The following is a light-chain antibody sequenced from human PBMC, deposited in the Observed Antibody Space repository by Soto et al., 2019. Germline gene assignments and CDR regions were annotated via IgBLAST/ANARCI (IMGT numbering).Light chain of an antibody. V-gene: IGKV1-8*01. CDR2: AAS. Sequence: AIQMTQSPSSFSASTGDRVTFTCRASQGISDYLAWYQQKPGKAPKLLIYAASTLQSGVPSRFSGSRSGTNFTLTITYLQSEDFATYYCQQYYTYPPAFGGGTRVEIK. J-gene: IGKJ4*01. CDR1: QGISDY. CDR3: QQYYTYPPA.